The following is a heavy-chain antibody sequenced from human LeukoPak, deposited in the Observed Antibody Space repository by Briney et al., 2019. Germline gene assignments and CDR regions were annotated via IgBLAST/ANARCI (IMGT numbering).Heavy chain of an antibody. Sequence: SETLSLTCTVSGGSLSSSSYYWSWIRQPPGKGLEWIGYIYYSGSTNYNPSLKSRVTISVDTSKNQFSLKLSSVTAADTAVYYCARNSGDRYYYYYYYMDVWGKGTTVTISS. J-gene: IGHJ6*03. D-gene: IGHD7-27*01. V-gene: IGHV4-61*01. CDR2: IYYSGST. CDR3: ARNSGDRYYYYYYYMDV. CDR1: GGSLSSSSYY.